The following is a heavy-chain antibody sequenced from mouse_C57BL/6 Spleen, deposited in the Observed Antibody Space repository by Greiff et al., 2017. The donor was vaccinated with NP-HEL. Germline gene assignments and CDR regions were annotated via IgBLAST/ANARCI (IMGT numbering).Heavy chain of an antibody. D-gene: IGHD1-1*01. CDR3: TNYYGSFFDY. CDR2: IDPETGGT. J-gene: IGHJ2*01. Sequence: QVQLKQSGAELVRPGASVTLSCKASGYTFTDYEMHWVKQTPVHGLEWIGAIDPETGGTAYNQKFKGKAILTADKSSSTAYMELRSLTSEDSAVYYCTNYYGSFFDYWGQGTTLTVSS. CDR1: GYTFTDYE. V-gene: IGHV1-15*01.